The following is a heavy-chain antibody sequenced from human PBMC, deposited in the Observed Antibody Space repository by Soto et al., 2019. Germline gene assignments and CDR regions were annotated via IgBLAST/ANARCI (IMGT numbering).Heavy chain of an antibody. CDR2: ITGTGGNT. CDR3: TRIRGYWYGLDV. Sequence: EVQLLESGGGLVQPGGSLRLSCAASGFPLSIYGMTWVRQAPGKGLEWVSAITGTGGNTYYVDSVKGRFTSSRDNSKNMLYLQVNSLRVEDTAVYYCTRIRGYWYGLDVWGQGTTVTVSS. V-gene: IGHV3-23*01. CDR1: GFPLSIYG. J-gene: IGHJ6*02.